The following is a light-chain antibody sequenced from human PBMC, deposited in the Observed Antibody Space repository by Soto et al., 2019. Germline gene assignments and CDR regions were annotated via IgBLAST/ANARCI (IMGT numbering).Light chain of an antibody. J-gene: IGLJ2*01. V-gene: IGLV1-40*01. CDR2: GNT. CDR1: SSNIGAGYD. CDR3: QSYESSLSGWI. Sequence: QSVLTQPTSVSGAPGQRVTISCTGSSSNIGAGYDVHWYQQVPGTAPKLLIYGNTNRPSGVPDRFSGSKSGTSASLAITGLQAEDEADYYCQSYESSLSGWIFGGGTKLTVL.